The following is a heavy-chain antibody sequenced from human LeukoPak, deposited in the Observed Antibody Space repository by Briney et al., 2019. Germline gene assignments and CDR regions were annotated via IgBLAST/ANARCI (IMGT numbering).Heavy chain of an antibody. CDR3: ASYQLAFDY. J-gene: IGHJ4*02. CDR1: GGSFSGYY. D-gene: IGHD6-13*01. V-gene: IGHV4-34*01. CDR2: ISHSGST. Sequence: SETLSLTCAVYGGSFSGYYWSWIRQPPGKGLEWIGEISHSGSTNYNPSLKSRVTISVDTSKNQFSLKLSSVTAADAAVYYCASYQLAFDYWGQGTLVTVSS.